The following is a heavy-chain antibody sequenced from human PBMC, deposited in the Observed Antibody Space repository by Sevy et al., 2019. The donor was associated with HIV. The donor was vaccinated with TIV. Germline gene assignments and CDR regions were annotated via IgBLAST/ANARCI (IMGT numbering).Heavy chain of an antibody. J-gene: IGHJ4*02. CDR3: ARGRAYYYDSSGKGYFDY. D-gene: IGHD3-22*01. V-gene: IGHV3-33*01. CDR1: GFTFSSYG. CDR2: IWYDGSNK. Sequence: GGSLRLSCAASGFTFSSYGMHWVRQAPGKGLEWVAVIWYDGSNKYYADSVKGRFTISRDNSKNTLYLQMNSLRAEDTDVYYCARGRAYYYDSSGKGYFDYWGQGTLVTVSS.